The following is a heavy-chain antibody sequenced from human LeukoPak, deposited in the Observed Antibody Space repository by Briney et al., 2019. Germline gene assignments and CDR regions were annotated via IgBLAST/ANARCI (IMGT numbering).Heavy chain of an antibody. D-gene: IGHD6-19*01. CDR3: ARAGGWSPYNWFDP. Sequence: SETLSLTCRVSGGSISRDSYYWVWIRQPPGKGLEWIGSIYYGGSTYYSPSLKSRVTISVATSMTQFSLKLSSMTAADTAVYYCARAGGWSPYNWFDPWGQGTLVTVSS. CDR1: GGSISRDSYY. J-gene: IGHJ5*02. CDR2: IYYGGST. V-gene: IGHV4-39*07.